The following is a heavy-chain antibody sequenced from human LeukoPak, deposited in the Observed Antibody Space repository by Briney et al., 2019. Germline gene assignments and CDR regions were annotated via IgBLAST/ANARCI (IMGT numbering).Heavy chain of an antibody. V-gene: IGHV4-39*01. CDR1: GGSISSSSYY. Sequence: SETLSLTCTVSGGSISSSSYYWGWIRQPPGKGLEWIGSIYYSGSTYYNPSLKSRVTISVDTSKSQFSLKLSSVTAADTAVYYCARRMDSSTYFDYWGQGTLVTVSS. D-gene: IGHD3-22*01. CDR2: IYYSGST. J-gene: IGHJ4*02. CDR3: ARRMDSSTYFDY.